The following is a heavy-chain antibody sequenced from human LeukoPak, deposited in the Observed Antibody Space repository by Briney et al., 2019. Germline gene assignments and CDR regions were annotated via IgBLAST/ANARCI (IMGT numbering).Heavy chain of an antibody. CDR1: GFTFDDYA. Sequence: GGSLRLSCAASGFTFDDYAMHWVRQAPGKGLEWVSGISWNSGSIGYADSVKGRFTITRDNAKNSLYLQMNSLRAEDTALYYCAKDKWMDYYYGMDVWGQGTTVTVSS. CDR3: AKDKWMDYYYGMDV. V-gene: IGHV3-9*01. D-gene: IGHD6-19*01. J-gene: IGHJ6*02. CDR2: ISWNSGSI.